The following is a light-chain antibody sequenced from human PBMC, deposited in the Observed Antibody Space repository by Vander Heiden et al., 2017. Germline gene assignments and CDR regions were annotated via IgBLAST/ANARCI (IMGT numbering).Light chain of an antibody. J-gene: IGKJ2*03. Sequence: VMTQSPASLSVSPGGRATLSCRASQSVDNNLGWYVQKPGQAPRLLFYGVDSRATGVPARVSASGSGTEFALTISSLQPEDLGTYFCQHYDNWPYSFAQGTRLEI. V-gene: IGKV3-15*01. CDR1: QSVDNN. CDR2: GVD. CDR3: QHYDNWPYS.